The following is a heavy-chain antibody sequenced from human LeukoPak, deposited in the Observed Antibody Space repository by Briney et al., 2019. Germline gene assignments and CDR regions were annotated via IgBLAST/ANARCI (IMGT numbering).Heavy chain of an antibody. D-gene: IGHD1-1*01. Sequence: GGSLRLSCAASGFTFSRHGMHWVRQAPGKGLEWVAFILYDGSKKYYADSVKGRFAISRDNSKNTLYLQMNSLRAEDTAVYYCAKGGEVTGRAYFDYWDQGTLATVSS. V-gene: IGHV3-30*02. J-gene: IGHJ4*02. CDR2: ILYDGSKK. CDR1: GFTFSRHG. CDR3: AKGGEVTGRAYFDY.